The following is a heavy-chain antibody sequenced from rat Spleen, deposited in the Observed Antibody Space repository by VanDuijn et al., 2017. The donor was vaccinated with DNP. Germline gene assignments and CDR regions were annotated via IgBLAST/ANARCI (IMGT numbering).Heavy chain of an antibody. J-gene: IGHJ2*01. Sequence: EVQVVESGGGLVEPGRSLKLSCAASGFTFSDYNMAWVRQAPKKGLEWVATIISDGSRTYYRDSVKGRFTISRDNAKSTLYLQLDSLKSEDTATYYCATLEIVLIGGDYFDYWGQGVMVTVSS. CDR1: GFTFSDYN. CDR2: IISDGSRT. CDR3: ATLEIVLIGGDYFDY. V-gene: IGHV5S10*01. D-gene: IGHD1-5*01.